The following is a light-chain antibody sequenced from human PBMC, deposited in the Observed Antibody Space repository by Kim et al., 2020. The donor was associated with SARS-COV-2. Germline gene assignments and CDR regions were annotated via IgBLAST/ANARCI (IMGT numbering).Light chain of an antibody. CDR1: QSIGNW. J-gene: IGKJ4*01. V-gene: IGKV3-11*01. CDR3: QQRRTWPLT. CDR2: DAS. Sequence: SVSPGERATLSGRASQSIGNWLAWYQQKSGQAPRLLIYDASNRATGIPARFSGSWSGTDFTLTISSLEPEDFAVYYCQQRRTWPLTFGGGTKLEI.